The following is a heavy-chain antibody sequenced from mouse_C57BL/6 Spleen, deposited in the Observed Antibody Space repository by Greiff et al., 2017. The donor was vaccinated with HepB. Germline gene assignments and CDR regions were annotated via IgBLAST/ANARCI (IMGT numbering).Heavy chain of an antibody. J-gene: IGHJ3*01. CDR2: IYPGSGST. V-gene: IGHV1-55*01. CDR3: ARWLLRNPWFAY. CDR1: GYTFTSYW. D-gene: IGHD2-3*01. Sequence: QVHVKQPGAELVKPGASVKMSCKASGYTFTSYWITWVKQRPGQGLEWIGDIYPGSGSTNYNEKFKSKATLTVDTSSSTAYMQLSSLTSEDSAVYYCARWLLRNPWFAYWGQGTLVTVSA.